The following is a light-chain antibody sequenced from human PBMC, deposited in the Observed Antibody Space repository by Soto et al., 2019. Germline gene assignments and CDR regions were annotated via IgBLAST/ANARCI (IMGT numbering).Light chain of an antibody. J-gene: IGKJ2*01. V-gene: IGKV3-20*01. CDR1: QSVSSSY. Sequence: EIVLTQSPGTLSLSPGKRATLSCSASQSVSSSYLAWYQQKPGQAPRLLIYGASSRATGIPDRFSGSGSGTDFTLTISRLEPEDFAVYSCQQYGSSPYTFGQGTKLEIK. CDR2: GAS. CDR3: QQYGSSPYT.